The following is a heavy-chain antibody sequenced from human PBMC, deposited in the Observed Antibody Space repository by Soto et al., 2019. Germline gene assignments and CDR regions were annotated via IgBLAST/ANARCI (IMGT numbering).Heavy chain of an antibody. V-gene: IGHV3-11*06. CDR3: ARDDRENSGYDYLGRLVYYYGMDV. CDR2: ISSSSSYT. J-gene: IGHJ6*02. Sequence: GGSLRLSCAASGFHFSDYYMSWIRQAPGKGLEWVSYISSSSSYTNYADSVKGRFTISRDNAKNSLYLQMNSLRAEDTAVYYCARDDRENSGYDYLGRLVYYYGMDVWGQGTTVTVSS. D-gene: IGHD5-12*01. CDR1: GFHFSDYY.